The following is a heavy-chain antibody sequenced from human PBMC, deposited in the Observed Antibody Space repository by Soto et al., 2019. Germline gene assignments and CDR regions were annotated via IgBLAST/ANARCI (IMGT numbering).Heavy chain of an antibody. CDR2: IYYSGST. V-gene: IGHV4-59*01. CDR1: GGSISTFY. D-gene: IGHD2-15*01. Sequence: QVQLQESGPGLVKPSETLSLTCTVSGGSISTFYWSWIRQPPGKGLEWLGYIYYSGSTNYNPSLKSRVTISVDTSKNQFSLKLSSVTAADTAVYYCARASGCSDGSCAFDPWGQGILVTVSS. CDR3: ARASGCSDGSCAFDP. J-gene: IGHJ5*02.